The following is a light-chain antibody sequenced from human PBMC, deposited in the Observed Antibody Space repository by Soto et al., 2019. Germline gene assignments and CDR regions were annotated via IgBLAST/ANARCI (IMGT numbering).Light chain of an antibody. J-gene: IGKJ4*01. CDR3: QKYTSVPA. CDR1: QGISNN. V-gene: IGKV1-27*01. CDR2: AAA. Sequence: DIQMTQSPSSLSASVGDRVTITCRASQGISNNLAWYQQIPGKVPKLLISAAATLQSAVPPRFSGSRSATYFSLTISCLQPADVATYYWQKYTSVPAFGGGTKVEIK.